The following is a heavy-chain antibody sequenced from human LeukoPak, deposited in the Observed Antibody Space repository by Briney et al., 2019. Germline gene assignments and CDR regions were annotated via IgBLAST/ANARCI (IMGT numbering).Heavy chain of an antibody. CDR3: ASERRRSNFDY. J-gene: IGHJ4*02. Sequence: QTGGSLRLSCAASGFTFSSYSMNWVRQAPGKGLEWVSYISSSSSTIYYADSVKGRFTISRDNAKNSLYLQMNSLRAEDTAVYYCASERRRSNFDYWGQGTLVTVSS. V-gene: IGHV3-48*04. CDR1: GFTFSSYS. D-gene: IGHD6-6*01. CDR2: ISSSSSTI.